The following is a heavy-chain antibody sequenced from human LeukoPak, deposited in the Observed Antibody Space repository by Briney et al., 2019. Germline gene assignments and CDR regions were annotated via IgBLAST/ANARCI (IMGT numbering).Heavy chain of an antibody. CDR3: ARAGGGSGPGVYYYYMDV. V-gene: IGHV4-59*08. J-gene: IGHJ6*03. CDR2: IYYSGST. Sequence: SETLSLTCTVSGGSISSYYWSWIRQPPGKGLEWIGYIYYSGSTNYNPSLKSRVTISVDTSKNQFSLKLSSVTAADTAVYYCARAGGGSGPGVYYYYMDVWGKGTTVTVSS. D-gene: IGHD1-26*01. CDR1: GGSISSYY.